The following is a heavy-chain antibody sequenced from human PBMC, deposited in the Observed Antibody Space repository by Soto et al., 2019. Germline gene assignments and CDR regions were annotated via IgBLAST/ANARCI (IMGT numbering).Heavy chain of an antibody. V-gene: IGHV3-33*01. Sequence: QVQLVESGGGVVQPGKSLRLSCAASGFTFSGYGMHWVRQAPGKGLGWVAVIGNEGVNKYYVDSVKGRFTISRDNSKNTVYLQMNSLRAEDTAVYYCARPGYCTGGSCYFFLYWGQGTLVTVSS. CDR3: ARPGYCTGGSCYFFLY. J-gene: IGHJ4*02. D-gene: IGHD2-15*01. CDR1: GFTFSGYG. CDR2: IGNEGVNK.